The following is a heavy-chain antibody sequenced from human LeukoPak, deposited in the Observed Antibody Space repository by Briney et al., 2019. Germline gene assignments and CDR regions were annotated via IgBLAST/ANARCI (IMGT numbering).Heavy chain of an antibody. J-gene: IGHJ4*02. V-gene: IGHV1-69*13. D-gene: IGHD1-26*01. CDR3: TRESGSYHGNDY. CDR2: IIPIFGTA. Sequence: SVKVSCKASGGTLSSYAISWVRQAPGQGLEWMGGIIPIFGTANYAQKFQGRVTITADESTSTAYMELSSLRSEDTAVYYCTRESGSYHGNDYWGQGTLVTVSS. CDR1: GGTLSSYA.